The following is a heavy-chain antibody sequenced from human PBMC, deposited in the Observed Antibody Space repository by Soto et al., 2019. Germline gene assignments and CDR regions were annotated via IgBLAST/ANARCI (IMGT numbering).Heavy chain of an antibody. V-gene: IGHV5-51*01. CDR1: GHSLTKFW. CDR2: IYLGDSDA. D-gene: IGHD6-19*01. CDR3: ARAVAGPLYFDY. Sequence: PGESLKISCKVSGHSLTKFWIGWARQMPGKGLEWMGIIYLGDSDARYSPSFEGQVTISADKAISTAYLQWSSLKASDTAMYYCARAVAGPLYFDYWGQGTPVTVS. J-gene: IGHJ4*02.